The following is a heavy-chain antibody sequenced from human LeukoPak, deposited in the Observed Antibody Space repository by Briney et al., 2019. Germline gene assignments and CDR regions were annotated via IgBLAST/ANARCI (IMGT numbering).Heavy chain of an antibody. V-gene: IGHV3-21*03. CDR3: TVVNYGSGSYPLGY. J-gene: IGHJ4*02. CDR1: GFTFSTYT. Sequence: GGSLRLSCAASGFTFSTYTMNWVRQAPGKGLEWVSSISSSSSYIYYADSVKGRFTISRDNAKNSLYLQMNSLKAEDTAVYYCTVVNYGSGSYPLGYWGQGTLVTVSS. CDR2: ISSSSSYI. D-gene: IGHD3-10*01.